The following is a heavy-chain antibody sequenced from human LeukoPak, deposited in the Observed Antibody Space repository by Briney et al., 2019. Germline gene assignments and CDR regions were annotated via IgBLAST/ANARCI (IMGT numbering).Heavy chain of an antibody. D-gene: IGHD5-12*01. CDR2: ISSGSGGST. CDR1: GFTFSSYA. CDR3: PKPPTAAIVATIPGRGECFDS. Sequence: GGSLRLSCAASGFTFSSYAMSWVRQAPGKGLEWVSVISSGSGGSTDYAHSVKGRFTISRDNFKKTVYLQMNSLSADHQHLYHCPKPPTAAIVATIPGRGECFDSCVQGALTTVSS. V-gene: IGHV3-23*01. J-gene: IGHJ4*02.